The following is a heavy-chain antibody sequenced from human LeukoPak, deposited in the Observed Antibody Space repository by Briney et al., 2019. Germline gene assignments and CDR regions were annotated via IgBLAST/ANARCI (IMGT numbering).Heavy chain of an antibody. J-gene: IGHJ4*02. V-gene: IGHV3-21*01. Sequence: GGSLRLSCAASGFTFSSYNMNWVRQAPGKGLEWVSFISSSSTYIYYADSVKGRFTISRDSAKNSLYLQMNSLRAEDTAVYYCAREASNNWNVPANYFDYWGQGTLVSVSS. CDR1: GFTFSSYN. CDR2: ISSSSTYI. D-gene: IGHD1-20*01. CDR3: AREASNNWNVPANYFDY.